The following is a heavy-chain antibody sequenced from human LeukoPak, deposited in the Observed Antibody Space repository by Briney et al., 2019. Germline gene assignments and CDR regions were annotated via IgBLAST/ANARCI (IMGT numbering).Heavy chain of an antibody. CDR1: GYSFTSYW. J-gene: IGHJ4*02. D-gene: IGHD6-13*01. Sequence: GESLKISCKGSGYSFTSYWIGWVRQMPGKGLEWMGIIFPGDSDTRYSPSFQRQVTISADKSISTAYLQWSSLKASDTAMYYCARGAAADKYYFDYWGQGTLVTVSS. CDR3: ARGAAADKYYFDY. V-gene: IGHV5-51*01. CDR2: IFPGDSDT.